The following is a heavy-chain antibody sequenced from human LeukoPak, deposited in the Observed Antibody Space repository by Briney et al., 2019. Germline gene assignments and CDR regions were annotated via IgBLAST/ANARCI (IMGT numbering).Heavy chain of an antibody. J-gene: IGHJ4*02. CDR1: GGSISSGSYY. Sequence: PSQTLSLTCTVSGGSISSGSYYWSWIRQPAGKGLEWIGRIYTSGSTNYNPSLKSRVTMSVDTSNNQFSLKLSSVTAADTAVYYCARRGRGGYYFDYWGQGTLVTVSS. D-gene: IGHD3-10*01. CDR2: IYTSGST. V-gene: IGHV4-61*02. CDR3: ARRGRGGYYFDY.